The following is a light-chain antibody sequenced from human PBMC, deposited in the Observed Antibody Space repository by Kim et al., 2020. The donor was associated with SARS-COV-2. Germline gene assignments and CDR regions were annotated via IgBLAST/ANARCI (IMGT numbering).Light chain of an antibody. V-gene: IGKV3-20*01. Sequence: LSPGERATLSCRASQSVTSNYLAWYQQKPGQTPRRLIYGASRRATGIPDRFSGSGSGTDFTLTISRLEPEDFAVYYCQQYGSSPRFGGGTKVDIK. CDR2: GAS. CDR1: QSVTSNY. CDR3: QQYGSSPR. J-gene: IGKJ4*01.